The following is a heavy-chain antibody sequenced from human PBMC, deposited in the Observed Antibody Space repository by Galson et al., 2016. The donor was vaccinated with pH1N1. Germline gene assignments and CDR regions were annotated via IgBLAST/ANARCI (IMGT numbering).Heavy chain of an antibody. J-gene: IGHJ4*02. Sequence: SLRLSCAASGFTFSSYWISWVRQAPGKGLEWVANIKQDGSEIYYVDYVKGRCTISRDNAKNSVSLQMNSLRVEDTGVYYCVRAIGGAASYWGQGTLVTVSS. CDR2: IKQDGSEI. CDR1: GFTFSSYW. D-gene: IGHD6-13*01. V-gene: IGHV3-7*01. CDR3: VRAIGGAASY.